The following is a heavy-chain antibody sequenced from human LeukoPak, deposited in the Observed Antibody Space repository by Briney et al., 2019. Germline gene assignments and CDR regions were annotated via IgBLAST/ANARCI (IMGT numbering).Heavy chain of an antibody. D-gene: IGHD2-2*01. V-gene: IGHV4-59*08. J-gene: IGHJ6*02. Sequence: PSETLSLTCTVSGGSIRNYYWNWIRQPPGKGLEWIGYIYYSGSTNYNPSLKSRVTMSVDTSKNQFSLKLSSMTAADTAVYYCARSDCSTTSCVAYYGMDVSGQGTTVTVSS. CDR3: ARSDCSTTSCVAYYGMDV. CDR1: GGSIRNYY. CDR2: IYYSGST.